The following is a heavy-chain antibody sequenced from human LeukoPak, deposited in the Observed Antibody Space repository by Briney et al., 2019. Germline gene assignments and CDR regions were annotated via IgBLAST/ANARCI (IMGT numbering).Heavy chain of an antibody. V-gene: IGHV4-4*07. CDR1: GGSISNYY. D-gene: IGHD3-22*01. CDR3: ARNGVYDSSGYFDY. CDR2: IYTSGST. J-gene: IGHJ4*02. Sequence: SETLSLTCTVSGGSISNYYWSWIRQPAGKGLEWIGRIYTSGSTNYNPSLKSRVTMSVDTSKNQFSLKLSSVTAADTAVYYCARNGVYDSSGYFDYWGQGTLVTVSS.